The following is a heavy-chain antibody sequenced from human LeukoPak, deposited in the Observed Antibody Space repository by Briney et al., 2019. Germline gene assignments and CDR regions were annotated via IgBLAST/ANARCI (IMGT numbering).Heavy chain of an antibody. Sequence: RGSLRLSCAASGFTFSSYAMSWVRQAPGKGLEWVSTISGSGGSTYYADSVKGRFSISRDHSKNTLYLQMNSLRSDDTAVYYCARGTPEALLWFGESYFDYWGQGTLVTVSS. CDR1: GFTFSSYA. CDR2: ISGSGGST. J-gene: IGHJ4*02. V-gene: IGHV3-23*01. D-gene: IGHD3-10*01. CDR3: ARGTPEALLWFGESYFDY.